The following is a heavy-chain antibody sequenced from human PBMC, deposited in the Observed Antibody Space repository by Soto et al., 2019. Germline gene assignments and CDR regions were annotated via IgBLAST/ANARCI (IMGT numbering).Heavy chain of an antibody. V-gene: IGHV2-5*02. CDR3: AHNIVVTAMFGPYFDY. J-gene: IGHJ4*02. D-gene: IGHD2-21*02. CDR2: IYWDDDK. CDR1: GFSLSTSGVG. Sequence: SGPTLVNPTQTLTLTCTFSGFSLSTSGVGVGWIRQPPGKALEWLALIYWDDDKRYSPSLKSRLTITKDTSKNQVVLTMTNMDPVDTATYYCAHNIVVTAMFGPYFDYWGQGTLVTVYS.